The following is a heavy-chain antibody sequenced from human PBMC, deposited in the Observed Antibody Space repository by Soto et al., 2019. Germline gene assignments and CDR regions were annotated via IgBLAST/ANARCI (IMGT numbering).Heavy chain of an antibody. J-gene: IGHJ4*01. Sequence: QVQLQQWGAGLLKPSETLSLTCAVYGGSFSGYYWSWIRQPPGKGLEWIGEINHSGSTNYNPSLKSRVTISVDTSKNQFSLKLSSVTAADTAVYYCAEGLELKPFDYWGQEPWSPSPQ. CDR3: AEGLELKPFDY. D-gene: IGHD1-7*01. CDR2: INHSGST. V-gene: IGHV4-34*01. CDR1: GGSFSGYY.